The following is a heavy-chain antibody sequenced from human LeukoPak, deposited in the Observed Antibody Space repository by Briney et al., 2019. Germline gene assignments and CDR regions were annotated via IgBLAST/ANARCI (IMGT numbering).Heavy chain of an antibody. CDR3: ATDLGSSRPNF. D-gene: IGHD6-13*01. CDR1: GFSFSTYW. V-gene: IGHV3-7*01. CDR2: IKQDGSEN. Sequence: GRSLRLACAASGFSFSTYWMTWVRQPPGKGLEWVANIKQDGSENYYVDSASGRFTISRDNAKNSLYLQMNSLTAEDTAVYYCATDLGSSRPNFWGQGILVTVSS. J-gene: IGHJ4*02.